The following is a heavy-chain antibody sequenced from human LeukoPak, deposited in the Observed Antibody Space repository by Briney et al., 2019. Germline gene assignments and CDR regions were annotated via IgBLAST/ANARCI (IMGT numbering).Heavy chain of an antibody. D-gene: IGHD3-3*01. CDR3: ARVRGDFWSGYYLAGYYYYMDV. CDR1: GGTFSSYA. Sequence: GASVKVSCKASGGTFSSYAISWVRQAPGQGLEWMGGITPIFGTANYAQKFQGRVTITTDESTSTAYMELSSLRSEDTAVYYCARVRGDFWSGYYLAGYYYYMDVWGKGTTVTVSS. V-gene: IGHV1-69*05. CDR2: ITPIFGTA. J-gene: IGHJ6*03.